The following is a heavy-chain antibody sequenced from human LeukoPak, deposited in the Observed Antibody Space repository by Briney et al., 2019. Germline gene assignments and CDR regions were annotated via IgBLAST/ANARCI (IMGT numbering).Heavy chain of an antibody. V-gene: IGHV3-74*01. D-gene: IGHD6-13*01. CDR1: GFIFSDYW. CDR3: ARVQRAAAAIPGGSYNWFDP. J-gene: IGHJ5*02. Sequence: GGSLRLSCAASGFIFSDYWMHWVRQAPGKGLVWVSRINSDGSSTSHADSVKGRFTISRDNAKNTLYLQMNSLRAEDTTVYYCARVQRAAAAIPGGSYNWFDPWGQRTLVTVSS. CDR2: INSDGSST.